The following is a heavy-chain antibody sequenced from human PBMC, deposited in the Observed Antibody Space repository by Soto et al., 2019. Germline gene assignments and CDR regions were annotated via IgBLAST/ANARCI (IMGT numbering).Heavy chain of an antibody. CDR3: FNFSYSIGDFTPPPCEYFFNGVDA. V-gene: IGHV3-23*01. J-gene: IGHJ6*02. CDR1: GFSFSDFS. Sequence: PGGSLRLSGAASGFSFSDFSISWVRQAPGKGLEWVSAISGSGHNTYYTESLKGRFTISRDNSKNTLSLQVKSLRAEDTAVYYCFNFSYSIGDFTPPPCEYFFNGVDALGQGTTVTLCS. D-gene: IGHD3-10*01. CDR2: ISGSGHNT.